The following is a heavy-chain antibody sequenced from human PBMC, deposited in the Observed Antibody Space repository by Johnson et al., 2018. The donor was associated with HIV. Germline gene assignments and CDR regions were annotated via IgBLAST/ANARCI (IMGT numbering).Heavy chain of an antibody. D-gene: IGHD3-22*01. Sequence: QVQLVESGGGLVQPGGSLRLSCAASGFTFSDYYMSWIRQAPGKGLEWVSYISESGTTIYYADSVQGRFTISRDNAKNSLYLQMNSLRAEDTAVYFCARVTKYYFDSSVDAFDIWGQGTVVTVSS. CDR1: GFTFSDYY. V-gene: IGHV3-11*04. CDR2: ISESGTTI. J-gene: IGHJ3*02. CDR3: ARVTKYYFDSSVDAFDI.